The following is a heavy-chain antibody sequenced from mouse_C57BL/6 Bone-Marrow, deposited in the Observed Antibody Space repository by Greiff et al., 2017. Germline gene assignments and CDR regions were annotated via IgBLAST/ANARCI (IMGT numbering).Heavy chain of an antibody. CDR1: GYAFSSYG. J-gene: IGHJ3*01. CDR3: ARGAY. V-gene: IGHV1-80*01. Sequence: VQLQQSGAGLVKPGASVKISCKASGYAFSSYGMNWVRQRPGKGLEWIGQIFPGDGDINYNGKFKGKATLTADKSSSTAYMQLSSLTSEDSAVYFCARGAYWGQGTLVTVSA. CDR2: IFPGDGDI.